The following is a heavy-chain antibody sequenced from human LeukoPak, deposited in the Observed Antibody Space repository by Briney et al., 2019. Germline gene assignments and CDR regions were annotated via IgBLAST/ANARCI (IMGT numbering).Heavy chain of an antibody. CDR1: GGSVSDYY. Sequence: PSETLSLTCTISGGSVSDYYWSWIRQSPGKGLEWIGYIYYTETSYNPSLKSRVTISADTSKNQFSLKLYSVTAADTAVYYCATRKLGNDYWGQGTLVTVSS. D-gene: IGHD7-27*01. J-gene: IGHJ4*02. CDR2: IYYTET. CDR3: ATRKLGNDY. V-gene: IGHV4-59*02.